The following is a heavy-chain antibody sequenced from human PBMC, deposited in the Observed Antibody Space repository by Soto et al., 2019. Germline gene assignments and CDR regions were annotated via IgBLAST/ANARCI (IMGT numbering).Heavy chain of an antibody. D-gene: IGHD3-10*01. Sequence: PPLPCTVSGGSISSSSYYWGWIRQPPGKGLEWIGSIYYSGSTYYNPSLKSRVTISVDTSKNQFSLKLSSVTAADTAVYYCATLGGFYYYFYMDVWGKGTTVTVSS. CDR2: IYYSGST. CDR1: GGSISSSSYY. CDR3: ATLGGFYYYFYMDV. J-gene: IGHJ6*03. V-gene: IGHV4-39*05.